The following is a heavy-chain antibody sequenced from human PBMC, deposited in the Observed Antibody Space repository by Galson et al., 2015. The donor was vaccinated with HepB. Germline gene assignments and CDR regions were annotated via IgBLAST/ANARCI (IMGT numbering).Heavy chain of an antibody. CDR3: ARDRAYSSSSFVYYYYGMDV. CDR2: ISYDGSNK. D-gene: IGHD6-6*01. Sequence: SLRLSCAASGFTFSSYAMHWVRQAPGKGLEWVAVISYDGSNKYYADSVKGRFTISRDNSKNTLYLQMNSLRAEDTAVYYCARDRAYSSSSFVYYYYGMDVWGQGTTVTVSS. V-gene: IGHV3-30-3*01. J-gene: IGHJ6*02. CDR1: GFTFSSYA.